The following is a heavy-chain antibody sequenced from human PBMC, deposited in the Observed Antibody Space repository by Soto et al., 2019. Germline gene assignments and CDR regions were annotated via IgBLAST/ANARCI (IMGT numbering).Heavy chain of an antibody. D-gene: IGHD3-3*01. V-gene: IGHV4-31*03. CDR2: IYCSGST. CDR1: GGSISSGGYY. J-gene: IGHJ6*02. CDR3: ARDPRTYYDFWSGPNHHYGMAV. Sequence: SETLSLTCTVSGGSISSGGYYWSWIRQHPGKGLEWIGYIYCSGSTYYNPSLKSRVTISVDTSKNQFSLKLSSVTAADTAVYYCARDPRTYYDFWSGPNHHYGMAVWGQGTTVTVSS.